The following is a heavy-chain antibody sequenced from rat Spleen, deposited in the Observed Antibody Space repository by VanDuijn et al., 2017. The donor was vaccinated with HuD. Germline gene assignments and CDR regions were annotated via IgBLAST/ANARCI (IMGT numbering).Heavy chain of an antibody. CDR1: GFTFNNYW. D-gene: IGHD1-11*01. V-gene: IGHV5-31*01. J-gene: IGHJ4*01. CDR2: ITNASGRT. CDR3: TTDTYGGYVMDA. Sequence: EVQLVESGGGLVQPGGSLKLSCVASGFTFNNYWMTWIRQAPGKGLEWVASITNASGRTYYPDSVKGRFTISRDTAQNTLYLQMNSLRSEDTATYYCTTDTYGGYVMDAWGQGASVTVSS.